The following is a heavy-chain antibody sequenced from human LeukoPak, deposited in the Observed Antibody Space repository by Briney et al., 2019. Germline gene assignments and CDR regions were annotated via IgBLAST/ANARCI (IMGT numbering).Heavy chain of an antibody. J-gene: IGHJ4*02. CDR1: GFTFSSYA. Sequence: GGSLRLSCAASGFTFSSYAMSWVRQAPGKGLEWVSAISGSGGSTYYADSVKGRFTISRDNSKNTLYLQMNSLRAEDTAVYFCAKDRQGSSWQRAVDYWGQGTLVTVSS. CDR2: ISGSGGST. CDR3: AKDRQGSSWQRAVDY. V-gene: IGHV3-23*01. D-gene: IGHD6-13*01.